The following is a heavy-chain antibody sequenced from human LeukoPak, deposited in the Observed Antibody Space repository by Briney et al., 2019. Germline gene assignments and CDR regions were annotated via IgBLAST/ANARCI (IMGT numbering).Heavy chain of an antibody. CDR3: ARVGASQGDAFDI. J-gene: IGHJ3*02. V-gene: IGHV3-7*01. D-gene: IGHD1-26*01. Sequence: GGSLRLSCAASGFTFSSYWMSWVRQAPGKGLEWVANIKQDGSEKYYVDSVKGRFTISRDNAKNSLYLQMSSLRAEDTAVYYCARVGASQGDAFDIWGQGTMVTVSS. CDR2: IKQDGSEK. CDR1: GFTFSSYW.